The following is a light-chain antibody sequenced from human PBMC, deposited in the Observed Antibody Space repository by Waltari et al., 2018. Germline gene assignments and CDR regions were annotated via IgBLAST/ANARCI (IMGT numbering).Light chain of an antibody. Sequence: VLTQSPASLSLSPGDRATLSCRASQSVGRSLAWYQQRPGQAPRLLIYDGSTRATGIPDRFSGSGYGTDFSLTISRLEPEDFAMYYCQKHGSLPATFGQGTKVEVK. CDR1: QSVGRS. J-gene: IGKJ1*01. CDR2: DGS. V-gene: IGKV3-20*01. CDR3: QKHGSLPAT.